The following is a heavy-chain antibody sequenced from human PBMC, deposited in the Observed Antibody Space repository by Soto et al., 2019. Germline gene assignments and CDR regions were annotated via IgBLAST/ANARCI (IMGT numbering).Heavy chain of an antibody. CDR1: GGTFSSYT. V-gene: IGHV1-69*02. J-gene: IGHJ5*02. Sequence: QVQLVQSGAEVKKPGSSVKVSCKASGGTFSSYTISWVRQAPGQGLEWMGRIIPILGIANYAQKCQGRVTITADKPTSTAYMELSSRRSEDTAVYYCASAGELERPPAWGQGTLVTVSS. CDR3: ASAGELERPPA. CDR2: IIPILGIA. D-gene: IGHD1-1*01.